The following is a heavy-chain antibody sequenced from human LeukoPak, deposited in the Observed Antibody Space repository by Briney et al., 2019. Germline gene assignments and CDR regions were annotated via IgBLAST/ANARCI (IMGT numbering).Heavy chain of an antibody. CDR2: INHSGST. Sequence: PSETLSLTCAVYGGSFRDYYWSWIRQPPGKGLEWIGEINHSGSTNYNPSLKSRVTISVDTSKNQFSLKLSSVTAADTAVYYCARAWYNWNYSNRFDPWGQGTLVTVSS. J-gene: IGHJ5*02. V-gene: IGHV4-34*01. CDR1: GGSFRDYY. D-gene: IGHD1-7*01. CDR3: ARAWYNWNYSNRFDP.